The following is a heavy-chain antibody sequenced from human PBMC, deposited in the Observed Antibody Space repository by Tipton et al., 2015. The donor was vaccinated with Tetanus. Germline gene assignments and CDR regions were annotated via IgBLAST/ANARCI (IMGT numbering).Heavy chain of an antibody. Sequence: GLVKPSQTLSLTCSVSGGSISSGGYFWNWIRHLPGKGLEWIGYIYYSGSTYYNPSLKSRVTMSVDTSKNQFSLSLSSVTAADTAVYYCARIHDFLSGHFDFWGQGTLVTVSS. CDR3: ARIHDFLSGHFDF. V-gene: IGHV4-31*02. CDR2: IYYSGST. J-gene: IGHJ4*02. D-gene: IGHD3-3*01. CDR1: GGSISSGGYF.